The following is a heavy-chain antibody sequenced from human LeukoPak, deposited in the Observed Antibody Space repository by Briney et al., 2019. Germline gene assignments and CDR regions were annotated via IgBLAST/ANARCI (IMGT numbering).Heavy chain of an antibody. J-gene: IGHJ4*02. Sequence: GGSLRLSCAASGFTFSSYAMSWVRQAPGKGLEWVSAISGSGGSTYYAGSVKGRFTTSRDNSKNTLYLQMNSLRAEDTAVYYCAKDGIAVAGYFDYWGQGTLVTVSS. CDR1: GFTFSSYA. D-gene: IGHD6-19*01. CDR3: AKDGIAVAGYFDY. V-gene: IGHV3-23*01. CDR2: ISGSGGST.